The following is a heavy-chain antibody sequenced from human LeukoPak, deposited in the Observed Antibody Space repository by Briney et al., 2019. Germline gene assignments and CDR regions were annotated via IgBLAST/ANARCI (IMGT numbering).Heavy chain of an antibody. J-gene: IGHJ6*02. Sequence: GGSLRLSCAASGFSFSAYAMNWVRQAPGKGLEWVSAVSGTGDETYYAGSVKGRFTISRDNSKNTLYLQMNSLRAEDTAVYYCAKDLRYCSSTSCYTVYYYYYGMDVWGQGTTVTVSS. CDR3: AKDLRYCSSTSCYTVYYYYYGMDV. CDR1: GFSFSAYA. D-gene: IGHD2-2*02. CDR2: VSGTGDET. V-gene: IGHV3-23*01.